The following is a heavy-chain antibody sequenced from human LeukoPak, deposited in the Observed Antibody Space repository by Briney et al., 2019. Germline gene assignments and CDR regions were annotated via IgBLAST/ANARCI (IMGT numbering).Heavy chain of an antibody. CDR2: IYHSGST. J-gene: IGHJ6*03. Sequence: KPSGTPSLTCTVSGYSISSGYYWGWVRQPPGEGLEWVGSIYHSGSTYYNPSLKSRVTISVDTSKNQFSLKLSSVTAADTAVYYCARALDYYDSSGYYSYYYYMDVWGKGTTVTVSS. CDR3: ARALDYYDSSGYYSYYYYMDV. D-gene: IGHD3-22*01. V-gene: IGHV4-38-2*02. CDR1: GYSISSGYY.